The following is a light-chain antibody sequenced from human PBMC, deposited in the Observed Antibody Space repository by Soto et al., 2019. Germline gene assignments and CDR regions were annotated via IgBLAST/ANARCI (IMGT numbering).Light chain of an antibody. CDR1: SSDVGGYNY. CDR2: DVS. J-gene: IGLJ3*02. Sequence: QSALTQPASVSGSPGQSITISCTGTSSDVGGYNYVSWYQQHPGKAPKLMIYDVSNRPSGVSNRFSGSKSANTASLTISGLQAEDEADYYCSSYAGSYTWVFGGGTKLTVL. CDR3: SSYAGSYTWV. V-gene: IGLV2-14*01.